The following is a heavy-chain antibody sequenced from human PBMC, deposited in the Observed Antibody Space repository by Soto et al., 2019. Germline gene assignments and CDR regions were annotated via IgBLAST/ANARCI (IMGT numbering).Heavy chain of an antibody. D-gene: IGHD1-1*01. CDR1: GGTFSGYA. Sequence: QAQLMQSGAEVKEPGSSVKVSCKASGGTFSGYAISWVRQAPGQGLEWLGGIIPIFGITNYAQKFQNRLTSAADESSATVYMDLRSLTSEDSAIYYCARDPRSITGTTSSEDFQNWGQGTLVSVS. J-gene: IGHJ1*01. V-gene: IGHV1-69*01. CDR3: ARDPRSITGTTSSEDFQN. CDR2: IIPIFGIT.